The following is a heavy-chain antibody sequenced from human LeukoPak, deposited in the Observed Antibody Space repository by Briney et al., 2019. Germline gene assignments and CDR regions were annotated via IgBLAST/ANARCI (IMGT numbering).Heavy chain of an antibody. CDR3: ARGLEGATMTTGADY. J-gene: IGHJ4*02. V-gene: IGHV3-33*01. D-gene: IGHD5-12*01. CDR2: IWYDGSHK. CDR1: GFTFSSYG. Sequence: GRSLRLSCAASGFTFSSYGMHWVRQAPGKGLDWLAIIWYDGSHKYYSDSVKGRFTISRDNSKNTLYLQMHSLRAEDTAVYYCARGLEGATMTTGADYWGQGTPVTVSS.